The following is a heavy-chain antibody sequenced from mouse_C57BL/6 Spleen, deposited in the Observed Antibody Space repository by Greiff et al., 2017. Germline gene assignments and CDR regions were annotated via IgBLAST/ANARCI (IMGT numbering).Heavy chain of an antibody. V-gene: IGHV2-3*01. Sequence: VKVVESGPGLVAPSQSLSITCTVSGFSLTSYGVSWVRQPPGKGLEWLGVIWGDGSTNYHSALISRLSISKDNSKSQVFLKLNSLQTDDTATYYCAKEGGFYDGYPSYFDYWGQGTTLTVSS. CDR3: AKEGGFYDGYPSYFDY. D-gene: IGHD2-3*01. J-gene: IGHJ2*01. CDR2: IWGDGST. CDR1: GFSLTSYG.